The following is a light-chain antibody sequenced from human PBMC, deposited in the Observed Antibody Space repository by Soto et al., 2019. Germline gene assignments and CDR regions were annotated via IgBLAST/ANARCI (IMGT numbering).Light chain of an antibody. Sequence: EIVVTQSPATLSVSPGERVTLSCWASQSVSSSLAWYQQRPGQAPRLLIYDTSTRAPGIAARSSGSGSGTEFTLTISSLQSEDVAVYYCQQYVHWPPGTFGQGTKVDIK. CDR1: QSVSSS. V-gene: IGKV3-15*01. J-gene: IGKJ1*01. CDR3: QQYVHWPPGT. CDR2: DTS.